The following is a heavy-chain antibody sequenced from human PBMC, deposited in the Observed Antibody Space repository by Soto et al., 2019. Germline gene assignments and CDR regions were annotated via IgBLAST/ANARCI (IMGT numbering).Heavy chain of an antibody. Sequence: QVQLVQSGAEVKKPGSSVKVSCKASGGTFSSYTISWVRQAPGQGLEWMGRIIPILGIANYAQKFQGRVTITADKSTSTAYMELSSLRSEDTAVYYCARKDSGYGVDYWGQGTLVTVSS. D-gene: IGHD5-12*01. CDR1: GGTFSSYT. CDR3: ARKDSGYGVDY. CDR2: IIPILGIA. V-gene: IGHV1-69*02. J-gene: IGHJ4*02.